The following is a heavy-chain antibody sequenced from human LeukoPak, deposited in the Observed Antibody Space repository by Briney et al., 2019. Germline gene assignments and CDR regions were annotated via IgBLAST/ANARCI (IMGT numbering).Heavy chain of an antibody. CDR3: AREFFWSGYPD. Sequence: SETLSLTCTVSGGSLSSGSYYWSWVRQPAGKGLEWIGRIHTSGSTNYNPSLKSRVTVSADTSKNQFSLILSSVTAADTAVYYCAREFFWSGYPDWGQGTLVTVSS. V-gene: IGHV4-61*02. CDR2: IHTSGST. J-gene: IGHJ4*02. CDR1: GGSLSSGSYY. D-gene: IGHD3-3*01.